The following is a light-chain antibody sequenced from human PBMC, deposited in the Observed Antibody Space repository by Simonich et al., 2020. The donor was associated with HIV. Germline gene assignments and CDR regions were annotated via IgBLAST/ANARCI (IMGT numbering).Light chain of an antibody. Sequence: QSALTQPASVSGSPGQSVTISCTGTSSDVGGYNYVSWYQQHPGKAPKLMIYDVKNRPSGVPDRFSGSKSSNTASLTISGLQAEDESDYYCSSYTSGSTWVFGGGTKLTVL. J-gene: IGLJ3*02. CDR2: DVK. V-gene: IGLV2-14*01. CDR1: SSDVGGYNY. CDR3: SSYTSGSTWV.